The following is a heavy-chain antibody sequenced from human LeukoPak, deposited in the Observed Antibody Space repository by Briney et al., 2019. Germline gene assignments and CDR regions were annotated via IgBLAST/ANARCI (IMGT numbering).Heavy chain of an antibody. D-gene: IGHD5-24*01. J-gene: IGHJ4*02. V-gene: IGHV3-74*01. Sequence: GGSLRLSCAASGFTFSSYWMHWVRQAPGKGLVWVSRINSDGSSTSYADSVKGRFTISRDNAKNTLYLQMNSLRVEDTAVYYCARAMTTMVEYLDYWGQGTLVTVSS. CDR1: GFTFSSYW. CDR2: INSDGSST. CDR3: ARAMTTMVEYLDY.